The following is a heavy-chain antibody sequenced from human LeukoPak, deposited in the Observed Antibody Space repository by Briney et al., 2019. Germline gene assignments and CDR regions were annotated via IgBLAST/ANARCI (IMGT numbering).Heavy chain of an antibody. V-gene: IGHV3-53*01. J-gene: IGHJ4*02. CDR3: ARRAGEYSHPYDY. CDR1: GFTVSSNS. Sequence: PGGSLRLSCTVSGFTVSSNSRSWVRQAPGKGLEWVSFIYSGGNTHYSDSVTGRFTISRDNSKNTLYLQMNSLRAEDTAIYYCARRAGEYSHPYDYWGQGTLVTVSS. CDR2: IYSGGNT. D-gene: IGHD2-15*01.